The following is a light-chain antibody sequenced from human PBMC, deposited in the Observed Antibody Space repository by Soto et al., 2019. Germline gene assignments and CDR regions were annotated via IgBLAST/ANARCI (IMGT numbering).Light chain of an antibody. CDR1: QSISSY. V-gene: IGKV1-39*01. CDR3: QQSYSSPQT. J-gene: IGKJ1*01. Sequence: DIQMTQSPSSLSASVGDRVTITCRASQSISSYLNWYQQKPGKAPKFLIYAASNLQSGVPSRFSGSGSGTDFTLTISSLQPEDFATYYCQQSYSSPQTFGQGTKVDI. CDR2: AAS.